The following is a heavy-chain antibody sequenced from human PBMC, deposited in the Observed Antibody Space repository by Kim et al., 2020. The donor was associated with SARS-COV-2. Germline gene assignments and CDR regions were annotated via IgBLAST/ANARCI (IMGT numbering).Heavy chain of an antibody. V-gene: IGHV4-59*13. CDR1: GGSISSYY. Sequence: SETLSLTCTVSGGSISSYYWSWIRQPPGKGLEWIGYIYYSGSTNYNPSLKSRVTISVDTSKNQFSLKLSSVTAADTAVYYCARDYGSGSYSGQPTYYYYYGMDVWGQGTTVTVSS. D-gene: IGHD3-10*01. CDR2: IYYSGST. J-gene: IGHJ6*02. CDR3: ARDYGSGSYSGQPTYYYYYGMDV.